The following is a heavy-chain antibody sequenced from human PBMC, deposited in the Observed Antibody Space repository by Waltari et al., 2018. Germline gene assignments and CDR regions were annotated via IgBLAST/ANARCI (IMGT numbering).Heavy chain of an antibody. CDR1: EFNFASHW. Sequence: EVHLVQPGAEVQKPGESVNIYCKGSEFNFASHWIAWVRQMPGKGLEWVGMIFPHDFDIRYSPSFQGRVTISADKSISTAYLQWDGLTASDTAIYYCAKADFGPRGWFDPWGQGTLVTVSS. CDR3: AKADFGPRGWFDP. D-gene: IGHD1-26*01. CDR2: IFPHDFDI. V-gene: IGHV5-51*01. J-gene: IGHJ5*02.